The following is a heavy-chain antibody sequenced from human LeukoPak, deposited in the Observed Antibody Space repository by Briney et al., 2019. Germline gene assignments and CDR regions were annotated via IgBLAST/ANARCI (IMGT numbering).Heavy chain of an antibody. J-gene: IGHJ5*02. V-gene: IGHV4-4*02. CDR2: IFQSGST. D-gene: IGHD6-6*01. Sequence: SGTLSLTCAVSGDSISSSNWWNWVRQSPGKELEWIGEIFQSGSTSYNPSLKSRVTISLDKSKNQFSLKLNSVTAADTAIYYCGRRGSYSSSSRYWFDPWGQGTLVTVSS. CDR1: GDSISSSNW. CDR3: GRRGSYSSSSRYWFDP.